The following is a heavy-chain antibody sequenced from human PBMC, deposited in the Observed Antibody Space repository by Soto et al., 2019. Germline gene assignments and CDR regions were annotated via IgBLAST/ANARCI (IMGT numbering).Heavy chain of an antibody. CDR1: GYSFTNYY. CDR3: ARHSSDSSGEDFDY. CDR2: IDPSDSYT. J-gene: IGHJ4*02. V-gene: IGHV5-10-1*01. D-gene: IGHD3-22*01. Sequence: GESLKISCKGSGYSFTNYYISWVRQMPGKGPEWMGRIDPSDSYTDYSPSVQGHVTFSVDRSISTAYLQGSSLKASDTAMYFCARHSSDSSGEDFDYWGQGTLVTVSS.